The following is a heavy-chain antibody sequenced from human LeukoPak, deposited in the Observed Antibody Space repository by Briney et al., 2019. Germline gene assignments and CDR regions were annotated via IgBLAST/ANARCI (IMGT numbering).Heavy chain of an antibody. V-gene: IGHV4-34*01. CDR2: INHSGST. CDR3: ARGITGITATGSE. Sequence: SETLSLTCAVYGGSFSGYYWSWIRQPPGKGLEWIGEINHSGSTNYNPSLKSRVTISVDTSKNQFSLKLRSVTAADTAVYYCARGITGITATGSEWGQGTLVTVSS. CDR1: GGSFSGYY. J-gene: IGHJ4*02. D-gene: IGHD6-13*01.